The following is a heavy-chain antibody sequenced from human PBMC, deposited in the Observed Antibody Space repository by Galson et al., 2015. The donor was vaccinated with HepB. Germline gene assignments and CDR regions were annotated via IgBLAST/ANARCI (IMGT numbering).Heavy chain of an antibody. V-gene: IGHV3-48*02. CDR1: GFTFSSYS. Sequence: SLRLSCAASGFTFSSYSMGWVRQAPGKGLEWISYISSSSGTIYYADSVKGRFTISRDNAKNSLYLQMNSLRDEDTALYYCASWSPVRRAFEVWGQGTMVTVSA. J-gene: IGHJ3*01. CDR3: ASWSPVRRAFEV. CDR2: ISSSSGTI.